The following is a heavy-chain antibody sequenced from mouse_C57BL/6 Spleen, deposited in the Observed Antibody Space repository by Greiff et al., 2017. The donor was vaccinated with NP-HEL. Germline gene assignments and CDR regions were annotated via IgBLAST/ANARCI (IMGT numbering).Heavy chain of an antibody. CDR2: ISYDGSN. CDR1: GYSITSGYY. D-gene: IGHD1-1*01. V-gene: IGHV3-6*01. CDR3: ARDQVTTVVRYFDV. Sequence: EVQLQESGPGLVKPSQSLSLTCSVTGYSITSGYYWNWIRQFPGNKLEWMGYISYDGSNNYNPSLKNRISITRDTSKNQFFLKLNSVTTEDTATYYCARDQVTTVVRYFDVWGTGTTVTVSS. J-gene: IGHJ1*03.